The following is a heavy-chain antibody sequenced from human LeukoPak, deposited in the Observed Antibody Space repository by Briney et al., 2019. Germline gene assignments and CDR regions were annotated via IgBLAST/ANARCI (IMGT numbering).Heavy chain of an antibody. CDR3: SRSRRDGYHDYFGMDV. V-gene: IGHV4-39*01. CDR2: LHSSGNT. Sequence: PSETLSLTCTVSGGSISSSSYYWGWIRQPPGKGLEWIGSLHSSGNTYYNPSLESRVTISVHTSENQFSLRLRSVTAADTAVYYCSRSRRDGYHDYFGMDVWGLGTTVTVSS. D-gene: IGHD5-24*01. CDR1: GGSISSSSYY. J-gene: IGHJ6*02.